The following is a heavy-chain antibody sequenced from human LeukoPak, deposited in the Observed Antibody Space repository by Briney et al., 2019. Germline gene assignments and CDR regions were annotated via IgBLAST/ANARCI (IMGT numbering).Heavy chain of an antibody. D-gene: IGHD2-2*01. CDR1: GLTFSSYA. CDR3: AKDRMQLCRYYSDY. CDR2: SSGSGGST. V-gene: IGHV3-23*01. Sequence: PGRSLRLSCAASGLTFSSYAISWVRQPPGKWVGGVSASSGSGGSTNYADSVKGRFTNCRDNSKNTLYLQMNSLRAEDTALYYCAKDRMQLCRYYSDYWGQGTLVTVSS. J-gene: IGHJ4*02.